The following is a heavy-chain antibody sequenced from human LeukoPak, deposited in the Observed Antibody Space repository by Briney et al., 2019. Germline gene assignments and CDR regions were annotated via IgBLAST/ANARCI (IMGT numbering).Heavy chain of an antibody. J-gene: IGHJ3*02. CDR1: GRTFSSYA. CDR2: IIPIFGTA. D-gene: IGHD6-13*01. CDR3: ARSIAAAGLDAFDI. Sequence: SVKVSCKASGRTFSSYAISWVRQAPGQGLEWMGRIIPIFGTANYAQKFQGRVTITTDESTSTAYMELSSLRSEDTAVYYCARSIAAAGLDAFDIWGQGTMVTVSS. V-gene: IGHV1-69*05.